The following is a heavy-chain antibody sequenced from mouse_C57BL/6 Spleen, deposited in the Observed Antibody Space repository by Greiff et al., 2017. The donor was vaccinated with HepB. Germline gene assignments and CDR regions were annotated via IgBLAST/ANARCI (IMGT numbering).Heavy chain of an antibody. J-gene: IGHJ4*01. CDR3: VRHSNRGYAMDY. Sequence: EVMLVESGGGLVQPKGSLKLSCAASGFSFNTYAMNWVRQAPGKGLEWVARIRSKSNNYATYYADSVKDRFTISRDDSESMLYLQMNNLKTEDTAMYYCVRHSNRGYAMDYWGQGTSVTVSS. D-gene: IGHD2-5*01. CDR1: GFSFNTYA. V-gene: IGHV10-1*01. CDR2: IRSKSNNYAT.